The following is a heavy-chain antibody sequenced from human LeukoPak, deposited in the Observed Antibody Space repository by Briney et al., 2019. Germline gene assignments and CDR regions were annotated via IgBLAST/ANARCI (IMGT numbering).Heavy chain of an antibody. J-gene: IGHJ4*02. V-gene: IGHV4-30-2*01. CDR1: GGSISSGGYS. CDR2: IYHSGST. Sequence: PSETLSLTCTVSGGSISSGGYSWSWIRQPPGKGLEWIGYIYHSGSTYYNPSLKSRVTISVDRSKNQFSLKLSSVTAADTAVYYCARVPYDSSGERFDYWGQGTLVTVSS. CDR3: ARVPYDSSGERFDY. D-gene: IGHD3-22*01.